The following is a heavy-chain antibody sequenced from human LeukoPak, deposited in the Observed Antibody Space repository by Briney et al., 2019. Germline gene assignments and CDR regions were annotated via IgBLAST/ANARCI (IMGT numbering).Heavy chain of an antibody. J-gene: IGHJ6*02. CDR3: ARVGGQKTYYYDSSGNPSGYGMDV. Sequence: GRSLRLSCAASGFTFSSYAMHWVRQAPGKGLEWVAVISYGGSNKYYADSVKGRFTISRDNSKNTLYLQMNSLRAEDTAVHYCARVGGQKTYYYDSSGNPSGYGMDVWGQGTTVTVSS. CDR1: GFTFSSYA. CDR2: ISYGGSNK. V-gene: IGHV3-30-3*01. D-gene: IGHD3-22*01.